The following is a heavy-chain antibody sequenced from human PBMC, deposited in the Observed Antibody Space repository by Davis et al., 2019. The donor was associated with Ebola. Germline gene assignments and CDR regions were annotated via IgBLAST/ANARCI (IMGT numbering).Heavy chain of an antibody. J-gene: IGHJ4*01. CDR1: GFSFSNCW. V-gene: IGHV3-23*01. CDR3: AKEMEVTKPYDH. Sequence: GESLKISCAASGFSFSNCWMSWVRQALGKGLEWVAAVSRKGGAFYADSVEGRFTVFRNTATDTLYLQMDRLRDEDTAIYYCAKEMEVTKPYDHWGHGTLVTVSS. CDR2: VSRKGGA. D-gene: IGHD2-21*02.